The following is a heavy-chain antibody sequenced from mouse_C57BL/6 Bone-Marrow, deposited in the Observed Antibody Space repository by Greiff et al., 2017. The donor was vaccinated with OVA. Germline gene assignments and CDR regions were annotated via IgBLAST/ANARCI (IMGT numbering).Heavy chain of an antibody. Sequence: QVQLQQPGAELVMPGASVKLSCKASGYTFTSYWMHWVKQRPGQGLEWIGEIDPSDSYTNYNQKFKGKSTLTVDKSSSTAYMQLSSLTSEDSAVYYWAREGGGSSYPYYYAMDYWGQGTSVTVSS. D-gene: IGHD1-1*01. CDR1: GYTFTSYW. V-gene: IGHV1-69*01. CDR3: AREGGGSSYPYYYAMDY. CDR2: IDPSDSYT. J-gene: IGHJ4*01.